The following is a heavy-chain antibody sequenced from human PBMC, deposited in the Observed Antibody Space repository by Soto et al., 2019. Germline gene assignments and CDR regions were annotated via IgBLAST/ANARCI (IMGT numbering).Heavy chain of an antibody. Sequence: GGSLRLSCAASGFTFSSYWMSWVRQAPGKGLEWVANIKQDGSEKHYVDSVKGRFTISRDNAKNSLYLQMSSLRAEDTAVFYWARGVGYCSGGSCSSILFDYWGQGTLVTVSS. J-gene: IGHJ4*02. CDR2: IKQDGSEK. V-gene: IGHV3-7*01. D-gene: IGHD2-15*01. CDR1: GFTFSSYW. CDR3: ARGVGYCSGGSCSSILFDY.